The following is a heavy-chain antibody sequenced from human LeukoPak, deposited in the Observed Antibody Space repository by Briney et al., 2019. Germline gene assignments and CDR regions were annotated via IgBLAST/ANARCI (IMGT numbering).Heavy chain of an antibody. J-gene: IGHJ3*01. Sequence: SETLSLTCTVSGVSMSSYYWSWIRQPPGQGLEWIGYIYYSGSNKYNPSLKSRVAISIDTSKNQFSLTLNSVTTADTAVYYCARSLPCPCGGDCWGAFDLWGQGTLVPVSS. V-gene: IGHV4-59*01. CDR2: IYYSGSN. CDR1: GVSMSSYY. D-gene: IGHD2-21*02. CDR3: ARSLPCPCGGDCWGAFDL.